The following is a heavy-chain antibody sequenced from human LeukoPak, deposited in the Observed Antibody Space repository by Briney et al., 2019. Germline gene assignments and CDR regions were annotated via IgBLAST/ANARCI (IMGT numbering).Heavy chain of an antibody. J-gene: IGHJ4*02. D-gene: IGHD6-19*01. V-gene: IGHV3-33*01. Sequence: GRSLRLSCAASGFTFSRYGMHWVRQAPGKGLEWVAVIWYDGSNKYYADSVKGRFTISRDNSKNTLFLQMNSLRAEDTAVYYCARDLGLFVRQWLVLGYWGQGTLVTVSS. CDR1: GFTFSRYG. CDR3: ARDLGLFVRQWLVLGY. CDR2: IWYDGSNK.